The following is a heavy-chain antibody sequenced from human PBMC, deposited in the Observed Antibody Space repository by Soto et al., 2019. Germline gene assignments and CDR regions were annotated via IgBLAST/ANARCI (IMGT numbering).Heavy chain of an antibody. Sequence: QVQLQQWGAGLLKPSETLSLTCAVYGGSFSGYYWSWIRQPPGKGLEWIGEINHSGSTNYNPSLKSRVTISVDMSKNQFSLTLNSVTAADTAVYYCARGHRDSSSLFRTSNWFDPWGQGTLVTVSS. CDR3: ARGHRDSSSLFRTSNWFDP. CDR1: GGSFSGYY. CDR2: INHSGST. V-gene: IGHV4-34*01. D-gene: IGHD6-13*01. J-gene: IGHJ5*02.